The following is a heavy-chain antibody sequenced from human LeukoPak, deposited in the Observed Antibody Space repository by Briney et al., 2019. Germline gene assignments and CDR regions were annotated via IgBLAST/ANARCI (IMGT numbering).Heavy chain of an antibody. CDR2: ISNDGSNK. Sequence: GGSLRLSCAASGFTVSSYYMSWVRQAPGKGLEWVAVISNDGSNKHYGDSVKGRFTISRDNSKNTLYLQMNSLRAEDTAVYYCARDDYDSSGYQLGAFDIWGQGTMVTVSS. CDR3: ARDDYDSSGYQLGAFDI. J-gene: IGHJ3*02. CDR1: GFTVSSYY. D-gene: IGHD3-22*01. V-gene: IGHV3-30*03.